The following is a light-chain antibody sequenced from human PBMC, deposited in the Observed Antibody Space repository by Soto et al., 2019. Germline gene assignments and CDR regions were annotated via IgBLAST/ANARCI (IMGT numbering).Light chain of an antibody. V-gene: IGKV3-11*01. CDR1: QSVSSY. J-gene: IGKJ1*01. CDR3: QQRSNWPPWT. CDR2: DAS. Sequence: EIVLTQSPATLSLSPGERGTLSSRASQSVSSYLAWYQQKPGQAPRLLIYDASNRATGIPARFSGSGSGTDFTLTISSLEPEDFAVYYCQQRSNWPPWTFGQGTKVEI.